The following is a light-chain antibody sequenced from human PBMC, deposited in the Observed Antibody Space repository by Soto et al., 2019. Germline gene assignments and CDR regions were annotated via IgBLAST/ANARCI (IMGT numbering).Light chain of an antibody. Sequence: DVVMTQSPLSLSVTLGQPASISCTSSQSLVNSDGNTYLNWFQQRPGQSPGRLIYKVSNRESGVADRFHESGSPNDFPWNISRVGAEDLGVYYFMQGTYSPRKFGQGTKVEIQ. CDR3: MQGTYSPRK. CDR1: QSLVNSDGNTY. J-gene: IGKJ1*01. CDR2: KVS. V-gene: IGKV2-30*01.